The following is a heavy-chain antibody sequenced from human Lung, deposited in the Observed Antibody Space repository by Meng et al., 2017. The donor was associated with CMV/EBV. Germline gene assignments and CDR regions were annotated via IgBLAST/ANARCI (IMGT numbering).Heavy chain of an antibody. CDR1: GYTFGSYG. CDR2: FVNYVDT. CDR3: ASGTPGRSYCDY. J-gene: IGHJ4*02. V-gene: IGHV1-18*01. D-gene: IGHD2-15*01. Sequence: QVHLRQSGPEVKKPGASGRVSCKASGYTFGSYGICWVRQAPGQGLEWMGWFVNYVDTYPAPKFQGRVTTTTDTHTNTAFMELRSLTSDDTAVYYCASGTPGRSYCDYWGQGTLVTVSS.